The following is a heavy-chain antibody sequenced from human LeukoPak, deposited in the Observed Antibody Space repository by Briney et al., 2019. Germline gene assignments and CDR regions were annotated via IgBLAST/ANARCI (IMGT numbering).Heavy chain of an antibody. CDR1: GFTFGEYA. CDR2: ISSSGSTI. J-gene: IGHJ4*02. Sequence: GGSLRLSCTASGFTFGEYAMNWVRQAPGKGLEWVSYISSSGSTIYYADSVKGRFTISRDNAKNSLYLQMNSLRAEDTAVYYCARRAVAGSIDYWGQGTLVTVSS. CDR3: ARRAVAGSIDY. D-gene: IGHD6-19*01. V-gene: IGHV3-48*03.